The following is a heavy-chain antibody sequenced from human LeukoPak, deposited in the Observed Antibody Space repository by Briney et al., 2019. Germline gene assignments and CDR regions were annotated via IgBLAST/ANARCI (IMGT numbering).Heavy chain of an antibody. CDR1: GGSFSGYY. CDR3: ARGHDFWSGYSLDY. D-gene: IGHD3-3*01. V-gene: IGHV4-34*01. Sequence: PSETLSLTCAVYGGSFSGYYWSWIRQPPGKGLEWIGEINHSGSTNYNPSLKSRVTISVDTSKNQFSLKLSSVTAADTAVYYCARGHDFWSGYSLDYWGQGTLVTVSP. J-gene: IGHJ4*02. CDR2: INHSGST.